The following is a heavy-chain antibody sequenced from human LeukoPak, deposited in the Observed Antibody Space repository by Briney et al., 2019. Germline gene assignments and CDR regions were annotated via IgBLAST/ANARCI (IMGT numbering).Heavy chain of an antibody. V-gene: IGHV3-15*01. D-gene: IGHD3-16*02. CDR1: GFTFSKAW. Sequence: GGSLRLSCAASGFTFSKAWMSWVRQAPGKGGEWGGRIKSKTDGGTTDYAAPLKGRFTISRDDSKNTLYLQMNSLKTEDTAVYYCTTEETGYIWGSYRLRTDYWGQGTLVTVSS. CDR2: IKSKTDGGTT. J-gene: IGHJ4*02. CDR3: TTEETGYIWGSYRLRTDY.